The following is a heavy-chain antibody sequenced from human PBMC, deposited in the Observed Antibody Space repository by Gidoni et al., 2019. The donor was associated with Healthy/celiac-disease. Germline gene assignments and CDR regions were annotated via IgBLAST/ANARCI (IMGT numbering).Heavy chain of an antibody. J-gene: IGHJ5*02. V-gene: IGHV3-21*01. CDR1: GFTFSSYS. Sequence: EVQLVESGGGLVKPGGSLRLSCAASGFTFSSYSMNWVRQAPGKGLEGVYPSSSSSSYITYADSGKARFTIPRENAKNSLYLQRNSRRAEDTAVYYWARDPSERWSGWGDPILEWSGPFDPWGQGTLVTVSS. D-gene: IGHD3-3*01. CDR3: ARDPSERWSGWGDPILEWSGPFDP. CDR2: SSSSSSYI.